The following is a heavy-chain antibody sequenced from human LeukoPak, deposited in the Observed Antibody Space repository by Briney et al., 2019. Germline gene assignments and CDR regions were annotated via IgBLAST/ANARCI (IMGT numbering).Heavy chain of an antibody. V-gene: IGHV3-7*01. Sequence: GGSLRLSCAASGFTFSSYWMSWVRQAPGKGLEWVANIKQDGSEKYYVDSVKGRFTISRDNAKNSLYLQMNSLRVEDTAVYYCARDWSTVTKEDALDIWGQGTMVTVST. D-gene: IGHD4-17*01. CDR1: GFTFSSYW. J-gene: IGHJ3*02. CDR2: IKQDGSEK. CDR3: ARDWSTVTKEDALDI.